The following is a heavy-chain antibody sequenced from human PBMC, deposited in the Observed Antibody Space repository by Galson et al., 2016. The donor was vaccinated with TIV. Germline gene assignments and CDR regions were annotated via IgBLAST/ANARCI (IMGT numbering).Heavy chain of an antibody. V-gene: IGHV1-69*01. J-gene: IGHJ6*02. CDR3: ATSGGVETAKIDYNYYIMDV. CDR2: IIPIFGTT. Sequence: KVSCKASGGTFSNSAISWVRQAPGQGLEWMGGIIPIFGTTNYAQRFQGRDTITADESTSTAYMEMRSLRSEDTAMYYCATSGGVETAKIDYNYYIMDVWGQGTTVTVSS. CDR1: GGTFSNSA. D-gene: IGHD5-24*01.